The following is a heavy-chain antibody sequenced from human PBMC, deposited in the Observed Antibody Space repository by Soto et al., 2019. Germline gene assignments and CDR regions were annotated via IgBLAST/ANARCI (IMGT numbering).Heavy chain of an antibody. Sequence: QVQLVQSGAEVQKPGSSVKVSCKASGGTFSSYTISWVRQAPGQGLEWMGRISPILGIANYAQKFQGRVTITADKSTSTDYMELSSLRAADTAVYYCARRGLRFFDYWGQGTLVTVSS. D-gene: IGHD5-12*01. J-gene: IGHJ4*02. CDR1: GGTFSSYT. CDR2: ISPILGIA. CDR3: ARRGLRFFDY. V-gene: IGHV1-69*02.